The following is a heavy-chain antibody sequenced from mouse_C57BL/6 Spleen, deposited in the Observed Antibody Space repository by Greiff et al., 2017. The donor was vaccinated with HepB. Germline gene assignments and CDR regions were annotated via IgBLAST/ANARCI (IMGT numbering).Heavy chain of an antibody. D-gene: IGHD1-1*01. CDR3: ARAGDYYGSYFDY. V-gene: IGHV3-6*01. Sequence: ESGPGLVKPSQSLSLTCSVTGYSITSGYYWNWIRQFPGNKLEWMGYISYDGSNNYNPSLKNRISITRDTSKNQFFLKLNSVTTEDTATYYCARAGDYYGSYFDYWGQGTTLTVSS. CDR1: GYSITSGYY. J-gene: IGHJ2*01. CDR2: ISYDGSN.